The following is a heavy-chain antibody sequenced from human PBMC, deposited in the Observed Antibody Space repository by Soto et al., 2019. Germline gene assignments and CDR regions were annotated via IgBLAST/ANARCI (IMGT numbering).Heavy chain of an antibody. V-gene: IGHV3-30-3*01. D-gene: IGHD2-21*02. CDR1: GFAFSSYA. CDR3: ARDACGGDCYALDY. J-gene: IGHJ4*02. Sequence: QVQLVESGGGVVQPGRSLRLSCAASGFAFSSYAMHWVRQAPGKGLEWVAVISYDGSNKYYADSVKGRFTSSRDNSKNTLYLQMNSLRAEDTAVYYCARDACGGDCYALDYWGQGTLVTVSS. CDR2: ISYDGSNK.